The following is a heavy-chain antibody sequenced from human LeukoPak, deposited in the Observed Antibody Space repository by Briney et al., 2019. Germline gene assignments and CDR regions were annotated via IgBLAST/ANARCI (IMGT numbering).Heavy chain of an antibody. V-gene: IGHV1-69*01. Sequence: SVKVSCKASGGTFSSYAISWVRQAPGQGLEWVGGIIPIFGTANYAQKFQGRVTITADESTSTAYMELGSLRSDDTAVYYCARGPPNWGYDYWGPGTLVTVSS. CDR1: GGTFSSYA. CDR3: ARGPPNWGYDY. J-gene: IGHJ4*02. D-gene: IGHD7-27*01. CDR2: IIPIFGTA.